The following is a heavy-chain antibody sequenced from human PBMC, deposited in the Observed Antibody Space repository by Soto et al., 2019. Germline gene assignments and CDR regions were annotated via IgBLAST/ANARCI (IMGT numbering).Heavy chain of an antibody. CDR1: GFTFDDYA. D-gene: IGHD2-15*01. CDR2: TSWNSGSI. J-gene: IGHJ6*02. CDR3: ARDCSGGSCHPIYYGMDV. V-gene: IGHV3-9*01. Sequence: GGSLRLSCAASGFTFDDYAMHWVRQAPGKGLEWVSGTSWNSGSIGYADSVKGRFTISRDNSKNTLYLQMNSLRAEDTAVYYCARDCSGGSCHPIYYGMDVWGQGTTVTVSS.